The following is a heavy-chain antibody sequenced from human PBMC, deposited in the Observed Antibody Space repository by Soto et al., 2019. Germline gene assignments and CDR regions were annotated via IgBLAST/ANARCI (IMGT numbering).Heavy chain of an antibody. CDR2: VTTKIDGGTT. V-gene: IGHV3-15*01. CDR3: TEKTYYDILTDYYYYYGMDV. CDR1: GFSFPNAW. J-gene: IGHJ6*02. D-gene: IGHD3-9*01. Sequence: PGGSLRLSCAASGFSFPNAWMTWVRQAPGKGLEWVGRVTTKIDGGTTDYAAPVKGRFTISRDDSRSTLYLQMNSLKTEDTAVYYCTEKTYYDILTDYYYYYGMDVWGQGTTVTVSS.